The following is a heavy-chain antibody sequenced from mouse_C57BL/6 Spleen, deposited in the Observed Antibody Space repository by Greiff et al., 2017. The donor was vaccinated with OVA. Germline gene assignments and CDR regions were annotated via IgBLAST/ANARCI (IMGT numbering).Heavy chain of an antibody. V-gene: IGHV5-4*01. CDR2: ISDGGSYT. Sequence: EVKVVESGGGLVKPGGSLKLSCAASGFTFSSYAMSWVRQTPEKRLEWVATISDGGSYTYYPDNVKGRFTISRDNAKNNLYLQMSHLKSEDTAMYYCARDYWFGYWGQGTTLTVSS. CDR3: ARDYWFGY. J-gene: IGHJ2*01. CDR1: GFTFSSYA. D-gene: IGHD1-1*01.